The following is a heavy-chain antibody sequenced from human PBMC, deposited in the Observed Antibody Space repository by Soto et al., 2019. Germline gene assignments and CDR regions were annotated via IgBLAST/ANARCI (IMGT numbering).Heavy chain of an antibody. J-gene: IGHJ3*02. CDR1: GFTFSSYG. CDR3: ARDKAGATDAFDI. V-gene: IGHV3-33*01. D-gene: IGHD1-26*01. CDR2: IWYDGSNK. Sequence: GGSLRLSCAASGFTFSSYGMHWVRQAPGKGLEWVAVIWYDGSNKYYADSVKGRFTISRDNSKNTLYLQMNSLRAEDTAVYYCARDKAGATDAFDIWGQGTMVTVSS.